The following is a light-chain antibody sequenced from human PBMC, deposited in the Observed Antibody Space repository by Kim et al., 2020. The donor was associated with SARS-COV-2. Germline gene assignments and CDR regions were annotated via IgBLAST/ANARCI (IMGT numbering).Light chain of an antibody. CDR1: SLRSYY. J-gene: IGLJ1*01. CDR2: GKN. CDR3: NSRDSSGNHYV. V-gene: IGLV3-19*01. Sequence: SSELTQDPAVSVALGQTVRITCQGDSLRSYYASWYQQKPGQAPVLVSYGKNNRPSGIPDRFSGSSSGNTASLTITGTQAEDEADYYCNSRDSSGNHYVFGTGTQLTVL.